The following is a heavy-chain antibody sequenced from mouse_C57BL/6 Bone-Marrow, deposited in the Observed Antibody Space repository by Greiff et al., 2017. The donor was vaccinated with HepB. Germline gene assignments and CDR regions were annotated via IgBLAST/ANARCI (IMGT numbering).Heavy chain of an antibody. D-gene: IGHD1-1*01. CDR3: ARGIDSITTVPYYFDY. Sequence: QVQLQQPGTELVKPGASVKLSCKASGYTFTSYWMHWVKQRPGQGLEWIGNINPSNGGTNYNEKFKSKATLTVDKSSSTAYMQLSSLTSEDSAVYYCARGIDSITTVPYYFDYWGQGTTLTVSS. CDR2: INPSNGGT. J-gene: IGHJ2*01. V-gene: IGHV1-53*01. CDR1: GYTFTSYW.